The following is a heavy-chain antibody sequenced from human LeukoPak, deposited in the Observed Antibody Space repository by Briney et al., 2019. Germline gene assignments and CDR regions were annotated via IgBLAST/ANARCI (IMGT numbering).Heavy chain of an antibody. CDR2: ISTYNGNT. CDR3: AVTTSAGTDRSFYFDY. V-gene: IGHV1-18*01. CDR1: GYTFTSYA. Sequence: GASVKVSCKASGYTFTSYAMNWVRQAPGQGLEWMGWISTYNGNTYYAQKVQARVTMTTDTSTSTAYMELRSLRSDDTAVYYCAVTTSAGTDRSFYFDYWGQGTLVTVSS. J-gene: IGHJ4*02. D-gene: IGHD6-13*01.